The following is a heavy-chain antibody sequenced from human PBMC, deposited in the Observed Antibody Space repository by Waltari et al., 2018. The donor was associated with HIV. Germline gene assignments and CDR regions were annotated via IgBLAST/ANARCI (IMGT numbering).Heavy chain of an antibody. J-gene: IGHJ6*02. CDR3: TTAYSSGRRYGMDV. CDR2: IKSKTDGGTT. D-gene: IGHD6-19*01. CDR1: GFTLSNAG. Sequence: EVQLVESGGGLVKPGGSLRLSCAASGFTLSNAGMSWVRQGARKGRRRVGRIKSKTDGGTTDYAAAVKGRFTISRDDSKNTLYLQRSSLKTEDTAVYYCTTAYSSGRRYGMDVWGQGTTVTVSS. V-gene: IGHV3-15*01.